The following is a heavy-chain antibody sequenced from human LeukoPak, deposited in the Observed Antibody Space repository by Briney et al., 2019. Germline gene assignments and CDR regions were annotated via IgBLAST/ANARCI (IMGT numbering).Heavy chain of an antibody. J-gene: IGHJ4*02. D-gene: IGHD6-6*01. CDR1: GFTFDDYA. CDR2: ISWNSGSI. V-gene: IGHV3-9*01. CDR3: AKDLLYSSSYFDY. Sequence: GGSLRLSCAASGFTFDDYAMHWVRQAPGKGLEWVSGISWNSGSIGYADSVKGRFTISRDNSKNTLYLQMNSLRAEDTAVYYCAKDLLYSSSYFDYWGQGTLVTVSS.